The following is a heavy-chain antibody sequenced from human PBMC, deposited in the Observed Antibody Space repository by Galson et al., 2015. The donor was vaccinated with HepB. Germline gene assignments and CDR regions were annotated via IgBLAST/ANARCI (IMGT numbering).Heavy chain of an antibody. J-gene: IGHJ4*02. CDR3: ARHIPSQALLRYFDWLSQAYFDY. D-gene: IGHD3-9*01. Sequence: QSGAEVKKPGESLKISCKGSGYSFTSYWIGWVRQMPGKGLEWMGIIYPGDSDTRYSPSFQGQVTISADKSISTAYLQWSSLKASDTAMYYCARHIPSQALLRYFDWLSQAYFDYWGQGTLVTVSS. CDR1: GYSFTSYW. V-gene: IGHV5-51*01. CDR2: IYPGDSDT.